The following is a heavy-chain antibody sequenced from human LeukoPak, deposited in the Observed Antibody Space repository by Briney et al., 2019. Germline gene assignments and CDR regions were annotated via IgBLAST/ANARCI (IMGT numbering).Heavy chain of an antibody. D-gene: IGHD3-3*01. V-gene: IGHV4-30-2*01. CDR2: ILHSGST. CDR3: AKTRDFWSGYFDY. CDR1: GVSITSDTYC. J-gene: IGHJ4*02. Sequence: SETLSLTCAVSGVSITSDTYCWSWIRQPPGKGLEWIGYILHSGSTYFNPSLKSRVTISVDTSKSQFSLKLSSVTAADTAVYYCAKTRDFWSGYFDYWGQGILVTVSS.